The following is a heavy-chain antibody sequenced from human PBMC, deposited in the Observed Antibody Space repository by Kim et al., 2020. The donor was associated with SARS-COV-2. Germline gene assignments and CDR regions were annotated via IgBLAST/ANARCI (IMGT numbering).Heavy chain of an antibody. CDR2: ISAYNGNT. D-gene: IGHD2-15*01. CDR1: GYTFTSYG. CDR3: ARSLGYCSGGSCYSWYYYYYGMDV. Sequence: ASVKVSCKASGYTFTSYGISWVRQAPGQGLEWMGWISAYNGNTNYAQKLQGRVTMTTDTSTSTAYMELRSLRSDDTAVYYCARSLGYCSGGSCYSWYYYYYGMDVWGQGTTVTVSS. J-gene: IGHJ6*02. V-gene: IGHV1-18*01.